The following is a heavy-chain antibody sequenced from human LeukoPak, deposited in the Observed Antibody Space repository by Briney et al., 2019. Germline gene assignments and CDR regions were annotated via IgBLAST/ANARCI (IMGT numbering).Heavy chain of an antibody. D-gene: IGHD3-9*01. Sequence: SETLSLTCTVSGGSISSYYWSWIRQPPGKGLEWTGYIYYSGSTNYNPSLKSRVTISVDTSKNQFSLKLSSVTAADTAVYYCARSVLRYFDWADGITWGQGTLVTVSS. CDR3: ARSVLRYFDWADGIT. CDR2: IYYSGST. CDR1: GGSISSYY. J-gene: IGHJ5*02. V-gene: IGHV4-59*01.